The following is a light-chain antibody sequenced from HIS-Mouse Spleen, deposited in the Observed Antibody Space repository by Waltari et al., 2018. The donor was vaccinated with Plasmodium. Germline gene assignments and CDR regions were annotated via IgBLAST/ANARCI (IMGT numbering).Light chain of an antibody. CDR1: ALPKKY. CDR2: EDS. Sequence: SYELTQPPSVSVSPGQTARITCSGDALPKKYAYWYQQKSGQAPVLCDYEDSKRPSGLPERFSGSSSGTMATLSISGAQVEDEADYYCYSTDSSGNHRVFGGGTKLTVL. V-gene: IGLV3-10*01. J-gene: IGLJ3*02. CDR3: YSTDSSGNHRV.